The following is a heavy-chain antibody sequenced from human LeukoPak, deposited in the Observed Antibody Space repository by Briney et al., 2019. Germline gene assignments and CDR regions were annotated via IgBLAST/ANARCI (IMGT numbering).Heavy chain of an antibody. Sequence: GGSLRLSCAASGFTFSSNWMTSVRQAPGKGLEWVSSISSSSSYIYYADSVKGRFTISRDNAKNSLYLQMNSLRDEDTAVYYCARDYVQDYWGQGTLVTVSS. V-gene: IGHV3-21*01. D-gene: IGHD3-16*01. CDR1: GFTFSSNW. CDR3: ARDYVQDY. CDR2: ISSSSSYI. J-gene: IGHJ4*02.